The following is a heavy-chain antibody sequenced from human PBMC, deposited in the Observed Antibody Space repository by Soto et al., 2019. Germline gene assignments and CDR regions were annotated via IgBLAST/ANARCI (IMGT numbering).Heavy chain of an antibody. Sequence: GGSLRLSCAASGFTFSSHWMNWVRQAPGKGLVWVSRSNSYGSRTIYSDSLKGRFPISRDIAKKTLYQQMNSLRVKVTAVYYCVGVVGNWFAPWVKGSLVTV. J-gene: IGHJ5*02. CDR3: VGVVGNWFAP. V-gene: IGHV3-74*01. CDR2: SNSYGSRT. CDR1: GFTFSSHW. D-gene: IGHD2-21*01.